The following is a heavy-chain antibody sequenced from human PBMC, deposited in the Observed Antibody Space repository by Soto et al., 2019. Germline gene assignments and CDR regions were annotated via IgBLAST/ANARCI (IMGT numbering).Heavy chain of an antibody. CDR3: ARKDYYGAGIYYFDH. CDR1: GYTSTAYP. V-gene: IGHV1-3*01. Sequence: QVQLVQSGAEVKKPGASVKVSCKASGYTSTAYPMHWVRQAPGQRLEWMGWINVANGDPGFSQKFQGRVTVTRDPSASTVYMELSSLTSEDTAVYYCARKDYYGAGIYYFDHWGQGTLVTVSS. D-gene: IGHD3-10*01. J-gene: IGHJ4*02. CDR2: INVANGDP.